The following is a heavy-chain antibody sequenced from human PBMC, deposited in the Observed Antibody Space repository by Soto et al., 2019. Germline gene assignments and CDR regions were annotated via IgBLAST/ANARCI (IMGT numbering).Heavy chain of an antibody. CDR1: GFTFSSYA. Sequence: QVQLVESGGGVVQPGRSLRLSCAASGFTFSSYAMPWVRQAPGKGLEWVAVISYDGSNNYYADSVKGRFTISRDNSKNKLYLQMNSLRAEDTAVYYCARVPVSTSWVRGVISPIDYWGQGTLVTVSS. D-gene: IGHD3-10*01. V-gene: IGHV3-30-3*01. CDR2: ISYDGSNN. CDR3: ARVPVSTSWVRGVISPIDY. J-gene: IGHJ4*02.